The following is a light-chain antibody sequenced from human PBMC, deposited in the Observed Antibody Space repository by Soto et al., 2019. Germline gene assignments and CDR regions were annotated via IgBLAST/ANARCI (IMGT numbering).Light chain of an antibody. J-gene: IGLJ1*01. CDR1: SSDVSGYNY. V-gene: IGLV2-14*03. CDR3: SSYTTSNTRQIV. CDR2: DVS. Sequence: QSVLTQPASVSGSPGQSITISCTGTSSDVSGYNYVSWYQHHPGKAPKLLIYDVSNRPSGISNRFSGSKSDNTASLTISGLQPEDEADYYCSSYTTSNTRQIVFGTGTKAPS.